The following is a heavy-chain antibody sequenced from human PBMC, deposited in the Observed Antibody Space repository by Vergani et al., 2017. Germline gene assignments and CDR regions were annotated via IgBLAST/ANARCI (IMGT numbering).Heavy chain of an antibody. CDR2: INPSGGHT. D-gene: IGHD3-9*01. CDR3: ARGEYGILTGYRY. J-gene: IGHJ4*02. CDR1: GYTFSNYY. V-gene: IGHV1-46*03. Sequence: QVQVVQSGAEVKKSGASVKVSCKTSGYTFSNYYMHLVRQAPGQGLEWMRIINPSGGHTNYAQKFQGRVTMTRDTSTSTFYMELSSLRAEDTAIYYCARGEYGILTGYRYWGQGTLVTVSA.